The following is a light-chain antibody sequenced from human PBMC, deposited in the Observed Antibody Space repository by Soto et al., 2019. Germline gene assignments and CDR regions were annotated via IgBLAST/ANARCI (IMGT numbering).Light chain of an antibody. CDR2: EVS. Sequence: QSALTQPASVSGSPGQSITISCTGTSSDVGSYKYVSWYQHYPGKAPKLIIYEVSNRPSGVSDRFSGSKSGNTASLTISGRQAEDEADYYCISYTTSSTVVFGGGTKLTVL. CDR3: ISYTTSSTVV. J-gene: IGLJ2*01. V-gene: IGLV2-14*01. CDR1: SSDVGSYKY.